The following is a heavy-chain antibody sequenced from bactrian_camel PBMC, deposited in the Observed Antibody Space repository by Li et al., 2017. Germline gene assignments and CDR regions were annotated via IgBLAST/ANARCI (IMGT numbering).Heavy chain of an antibody. D-gene: IGHD3*01. V-gene: IGHV3S40*01. CDR1: GFTFSSYD. Sequence: VQLVESGGGLVQPGRSLRLSCAASGFTFSSYDMTWVRQAPGKGLEWVSTIVRGGPAYYVDSVKGRFAISRDNPKNTVYLQMNSLKPEDTAVYYCVTDFFVLQATNYWGQGTQVTVS. CDR2: IVRGGPA. CDR3: VTDFFVLQATNY. J-gene: IGHJ4*01.